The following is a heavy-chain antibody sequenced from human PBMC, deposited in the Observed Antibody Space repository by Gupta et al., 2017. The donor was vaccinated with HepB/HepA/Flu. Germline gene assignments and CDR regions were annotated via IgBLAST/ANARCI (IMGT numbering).Heavy chain of an antibody. V-gene: IGHV3-30-3*01. Sequence: VQLVESGGGVVQPGRSLRLPCAASGFTFSSYAMHWVRQAPGKGLEWVAVISYDGSNKYYADSVKGRFTISRDNSKNTLYLQMNSLRAEDTAVYYCARAAGILWFGELSGYWGQGTLVTVSS. D-gene: IGHD3-10*01. CDR1: GFTFSSYA. CDR3: ARAAGILWFGELSGY. CDR2: ISYDGSNK. J-gene: IGHJ4*02.